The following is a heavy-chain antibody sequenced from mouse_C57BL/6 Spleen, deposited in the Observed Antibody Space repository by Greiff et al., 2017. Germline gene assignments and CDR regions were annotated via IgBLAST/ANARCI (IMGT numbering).Heavy chain of an antibody. CDR3: ARSREYDYDVAY. CDR2: IDPSDSET. Sequence: QVQLQQPGAELVRPGSSVKLSCKASGYTFTSYWMHWVKQRPIQGLEWIGNIDPSDSETHYNQKFKDKATLTVDKSSSTAYMQLSSLTSEDSAVYYCARSREYDYDVAYWGQGTLVTVSA. D-gene: IGHD2-4*01. CDR1: GYTFTSYW. V-gene: IGHV1-52*01. J-gene: IGHJ3*01.